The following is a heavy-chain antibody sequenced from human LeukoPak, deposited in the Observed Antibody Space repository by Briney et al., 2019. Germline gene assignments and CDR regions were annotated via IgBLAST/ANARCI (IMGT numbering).Heavy chain of an antibody. D-gene: IGHD2-15*01. V-gene: IGHV3-30*02. CDR3: AKDVYDCSGGSCPQYYYVMDV. J-gene: IGHJ6*02. CDR1: GFTSSSYG. Sequence: GGSLRLSCTASGFTSSSYGMHWVRQAPGKGLEWVSFIRFDGSEKYYADSVRGRFTISRDNSKNTLSLQMNSLRAEDTALYYCAKDVYDCSGGSCPQYYYVMDVWGQGTTVTVSS. CDR2: IRFDGSEK.